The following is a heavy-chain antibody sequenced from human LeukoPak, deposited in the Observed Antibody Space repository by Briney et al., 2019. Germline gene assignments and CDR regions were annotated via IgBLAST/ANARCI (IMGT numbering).Heavy chain of an antibody. Sequence: SQTLPLTCTVSGGSISSGSYYWTWIRQPAGKGLEWIGRIYSSGGTNYNPSLKSRVTISVDTSKNQFSLKLSSVTAADTAVYYCARGRSWYGTNCYYYYYMDVWGKGTTVTVSS. V-gene: IGHV4-61*02. D-gene: IGHD6-13*01. J-gene: IGHJ6*03. CDR2: IYSSGGT. CDR3: ARGRSWYGTNCYYYYYMDV. CDR1: GGSISSGSYY.